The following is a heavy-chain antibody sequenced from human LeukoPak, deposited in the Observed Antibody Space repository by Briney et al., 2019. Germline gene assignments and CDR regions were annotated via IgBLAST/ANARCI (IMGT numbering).Heavy chain of an antibody. D-gene: IGHD1-14*01. J-gene: IGHJ4*02. V-gene: IGHV3-30*01. CDR2: ISYDGSNK. CDR1: GFTFSSYA. CDR3: ARDPGEITRLLYYFDY. Sequence: GGSLRLSCAASGFTFSSYAMHWVRQAPGKGLEWVAVISYDGSNKYYADSVKGRFTISRDNSKNPLYLQMNSLRAEDTAVYYCARDPGEITRLLYYFDYWGQGTLVTVSS.